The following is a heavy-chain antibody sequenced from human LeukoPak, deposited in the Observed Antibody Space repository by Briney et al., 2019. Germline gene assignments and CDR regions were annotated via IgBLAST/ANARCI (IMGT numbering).Heavy chain of an antibody. Sequence: GGSLRLSCAASGFTFSSYWMSWVRQAPGKGLEWVANIKQDGSEKYYVDSVKGRFTISRDNAKNSLYLQMNSLRAEDTAVYNCARDLEGHICYFDYWGQGTLVTVSS. V-gene: IGHV3-7*01. CDR3: ARDLEGHICYFDY. CDR2: IKQDGSEK. D-gene: IGHD2-21*01. CDR1: GFTFSSYW. J-gene: IGHJ4*02.